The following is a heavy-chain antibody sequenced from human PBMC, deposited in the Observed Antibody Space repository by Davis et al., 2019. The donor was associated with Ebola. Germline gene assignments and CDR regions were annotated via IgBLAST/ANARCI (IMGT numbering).Heavy chain of an antibody. Sequence: GGSLRLSCAASGFTVSSYDMHWVRQVTGKGLEWVSSLGPAGDTYYPDSVKGRFTISRDGAKNSLYLQMNNLRAGDTAVYYCAREVSDYDSPYYYVDVWGQGTAVTVSS. V-gene: IGHV3-13*04. CDR3: AREVSDYDSPYYYVDV. CDR1: GFTVSSYD. J-gene: IGHJ6*02. D-gene: IGHD5-12*01. CDR2: LGPAGDT.